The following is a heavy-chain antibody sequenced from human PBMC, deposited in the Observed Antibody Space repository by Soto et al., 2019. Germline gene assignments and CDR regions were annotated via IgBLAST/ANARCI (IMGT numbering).Heavy chain of an antibody. CDR2: FDPEDGET. CDR3: ATAVFKSSSWPNHLNWFDP. V-gene: IGHV1-24*01. CDR1: GYTLTELS. Sequence: ASVKVSCKVSGYTLTELSMHWVRQAPGKGLEWMGGFDPEDGETIYAQKFQGRVTMTEDTSTDTAYMELSSLRSEDTAVYYCATAVFKSSSWPNHLNWFDPWGQGTLVTVSS. D-gene: IGHD6-13*01. J-gene: IGHJ5*02.